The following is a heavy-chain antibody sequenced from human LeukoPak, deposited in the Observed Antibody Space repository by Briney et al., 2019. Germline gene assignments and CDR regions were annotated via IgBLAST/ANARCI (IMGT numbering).Heavy chain of an antibody. Sequence: ASVKVSCKASGYTFTDYFMHWVRQAPGQGLEWMGWINPNGGGTNFAQKFQGRVTMTRDTSISTAYMELSSLTSDDTAVYYCAAGTGATTGVKYYYYYMDVWGKGTTVTVSS. CDR3: AAGTGATTGVKYYYYYMDV. CDR1: GYTFTDYF. CDR2: INPNGGGT. V-gene: IGHV1-2*02. D-gene: IGHD4-17*01. J-gene: IGHJ6*03.